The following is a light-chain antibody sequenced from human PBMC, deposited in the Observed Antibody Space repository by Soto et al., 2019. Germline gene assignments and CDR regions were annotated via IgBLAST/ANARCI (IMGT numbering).Light chain of an antibody. CDR2: GAS. Sequence: EIVLTQSPGTLSLSPGERATLSCRASQSVTNAYLAWYQQAPGQAPRLLIYGASSRATGIPDRFSGSGSGTDFTLTISRLEPEDFTVYYCHQYGSSPQTFGQGTKVEIK. V-gene: IGKV3-20*01. J-gene: IGKJ1*01. CDR3: HQYGSSPQT. CDR1: QSVTNAY.